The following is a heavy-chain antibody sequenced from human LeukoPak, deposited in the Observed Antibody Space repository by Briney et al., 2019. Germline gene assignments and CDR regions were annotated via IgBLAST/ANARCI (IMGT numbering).Heavy chain of an antibody. CDR3: VRGKAGMAYFDY. J-gene: IGHJ4*02. CDR2: ITGSSDTI. V-gene: IGHV3-48*01. D-gene: IGHD5-18*01. CDR1: GFTFSSYS. Sequence: GGSLRLSCAASGFTFSSYSLNWVRQAPGKGLEWISYITGSSDTIKYADSVKGRFTISRDNAKKSLYLQMTSLRAEDTAVYYCVRGKAGMAYFDYWGQGTLVTVSS.